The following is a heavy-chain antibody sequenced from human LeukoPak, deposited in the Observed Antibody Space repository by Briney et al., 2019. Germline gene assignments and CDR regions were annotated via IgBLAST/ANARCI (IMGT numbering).Heavy chain of an antibody. V-gene: IGHV3-21*01. Sequence: GGSLRLSCLGSGFDITAYTVTWVRQVPGKSLEWVSSISRSGSYIHYAPSVKGRFTISRDNAKNSLYLQMNSLRAEDTAVYYCARATITMIVVDAEGNFDYWGQGTLVTVSS. D-gene: IGHD3-22*01. CDR1: GFDITAYT. CDR2: ISRSGSYI. J-gene: IGHJ4*02. CDR3: ARATITMIVVDAEGNFDY.